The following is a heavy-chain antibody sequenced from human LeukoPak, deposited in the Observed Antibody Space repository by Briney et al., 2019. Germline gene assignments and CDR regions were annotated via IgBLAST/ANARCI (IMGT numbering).Heavy chain of an antibody. Sequence: PGGSLRLSCAASGFTFSSYWMHWVRQAPGKGLAWVSRIYSDGSRTRYADSVKGRFTISRDNAKNTLYLQMNSLRAEDTAVYYCARLGYSGYDFDYWGQGTLATVSS. V-gene: IGHV3-74*01. CDR3: ARLGYSGYDFDY. J-gene: IGHJ4*02. CDR2: IYSDGSRT. CDR1: GFTFSSYW. D-gene: IGHD5-12*01.